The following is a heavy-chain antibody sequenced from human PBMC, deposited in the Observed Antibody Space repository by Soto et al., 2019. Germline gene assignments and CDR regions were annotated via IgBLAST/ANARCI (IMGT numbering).Heavy chain of an antibody. V-gene: IGHV3-15*04. CDR2: IGGNTESGTT. CDR3: TISGGYSNSHHWLDP. Sequence: DVLLVESGGGLVKPGGSLRLSCAASGFTFNMAWLSWVRQAPGKGLEWVGRIGGNTESGTTDYAAPVKGRFTISRDDSKNTVYLQMISLKTGDTAVYYSTISGGYSNSHHWLDPWGQGTPVIVSS. J-gene: IGHJ5*02. CDR1: GFTFNMAW. D-gene: IGHD6-13*01.